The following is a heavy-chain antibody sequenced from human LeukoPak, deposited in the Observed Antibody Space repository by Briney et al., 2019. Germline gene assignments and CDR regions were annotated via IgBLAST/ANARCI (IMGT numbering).Heavy chain of an antibody. V-gene: IGHV3-20*04. Sequence: RPGGSLRLSCAASGFTFSDYYMSWIRQAPGKGLEWVSGINWNGGSTGYADSVKGRFTISRDNAKNSLYLQMNSLRAEDTALYYCATYSGAHHKTFDDWGQGTLVTVSS. J-gene: IGHJ4*02. D-gene: IGHD1-26*01. CDR2: INWNGGST. CDR3: ATYSGAHHKTFDD. CDR1: GFTFSDYY.